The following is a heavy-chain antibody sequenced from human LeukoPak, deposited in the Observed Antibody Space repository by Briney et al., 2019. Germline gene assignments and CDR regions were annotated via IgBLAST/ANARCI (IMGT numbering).Heavy chain of an antibody. J-gene: IGHJ4*02. V-gene: IGHV3-7*01. CDR1: GFNFGDYW. CDR2: IKQDGHER. D-gene: IGHD1-1*01. CDR3: ASSAGRPFAY. Sequence: GGSLRLSCAASGFNFGDYWMHWVRQAPGKALEWVANIKQDGHERYYVDSVKGRFTISRDNAQNSLYLQMNSLRAEDTAVYYCASSAGRPFAYWGQGVLVTVSS.